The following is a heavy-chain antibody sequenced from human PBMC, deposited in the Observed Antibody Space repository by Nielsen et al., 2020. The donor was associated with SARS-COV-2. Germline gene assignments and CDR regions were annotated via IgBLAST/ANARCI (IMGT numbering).Heavy chain of an antibody. D-gene: IGHD5-12*01. J-gene: IGHJ4*02. Sequence: ASVKVSCKASGYTFTSYYMHWVRQAPGQGLEWMGIINPSGGSTSYAQKFQGRVTMTTDTSTSTAYMELRSLRSDDTAVYYCARRRGYSADYWGQGTLVTVSS. CDR2: INPSGGST. CDR1: GYTFTSYY. V-gene: IGHV1-46*01. CDR3: ARRRGYSADY.